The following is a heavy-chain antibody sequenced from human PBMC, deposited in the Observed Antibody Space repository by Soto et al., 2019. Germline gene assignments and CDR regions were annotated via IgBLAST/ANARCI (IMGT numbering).Heavy chain of an antibody. V-gene: IGHV1-8*01. J-gene: IGHJ5*02. D-gene: IGHD3-3*02. Sequence: GASVXVSCKASVYTFITYDINWVRQATGQGLDWMGWMNPSNGNAVYAQKFQGRLTMTRNTSISTAYMELRSVTAADKAVYYCEAGYRKSLLETWGQGTLVTVSS. CDR1: VYTFITYD. CDR2: MNPSNGNA. CDR3: EAGYRKSLLET.